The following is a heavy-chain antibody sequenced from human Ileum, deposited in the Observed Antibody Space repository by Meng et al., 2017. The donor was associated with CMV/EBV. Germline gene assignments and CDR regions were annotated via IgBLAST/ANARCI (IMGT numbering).Heavy chain of an antibody. CDR1: GFSFGAYW. Sequence: GGSLRLSCEVSGFSFGAYWMNWIRQAPGKGPEWIAYITAGGGTTTHYADSVKGRFIISRDNARNSLYLQMNSLRVDDTALYYCAGSFYGVGDPFDVWGQGAMVTVSS. CDR2: ITAGGGTTT. D-gene: IGHD2/OR15-2a*01. J-gene: IGHJ3*01. V-gene: IGHV3-11*04. CDR3: AGSFYGVGDPFDV.